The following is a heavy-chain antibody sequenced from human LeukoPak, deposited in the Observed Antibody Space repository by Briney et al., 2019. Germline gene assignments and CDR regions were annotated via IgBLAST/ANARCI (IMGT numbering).Heavy chain of an antibody. J-gene: IGHJ4*02. CDR1: GGSISSSSYY. CDR3: ARGSRDGYKDDPFDY. D-gene: IGHD5-24*01. CDR2: IYYSGSP. Sequence: SETLSLTCTVSGGSISSSSYYWGWIRQPPGKGLEWIGSIYYSGSPYYNPSLKSRVTISVDTSKNQFSLKLSSVTAADTAVYYCARGSRDGYKDDPFDYWGQGTLVTVSS. V-gene: IGHV4-39*07.